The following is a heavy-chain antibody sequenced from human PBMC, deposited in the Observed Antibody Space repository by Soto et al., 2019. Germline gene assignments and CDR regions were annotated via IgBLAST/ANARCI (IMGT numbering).Heavy chain of an antibody. CDR1: GDTFDTFA. D-gene: IGHD1-1*01. CDR2: IIPIFRTP. V-gene: IGHV1-69*05. CDR3: ARDKDREQLGGNYYYTLDV. Sequence: QVQLVQSGAEVVKPGSSVKVSCKASGDTFDTFAISWVRQAPGQGLEWMGGIIPIFRTPDYGQKFQGRVTXTXDXXTSTAYRGLSSLRSEDTAVYSCARDKDREQLGGNYYYTLDVWGQGTTVTVSS. J-gene: IGHJ6*02.